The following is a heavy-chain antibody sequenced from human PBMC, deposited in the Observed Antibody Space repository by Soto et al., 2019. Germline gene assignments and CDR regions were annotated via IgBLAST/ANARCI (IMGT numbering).Heavy chain of an antibody. Sequence: ASVKVSCKASGYTFTSYGISWVRQAPGQGLEWMGWISAYNGNTNYAQKLQGRVTMTTDTSTSTAYMELRSLRSDDTAVYYCARFGHCGSTSCYILGPHYYGMDVWGQGTTVTVYS. CDR3: ARFGHCGSTSCYILGPHYYGMDV. D-gene: IGHD2-2*02. CDR2: ISAYNGNT. CDR1: GYTFTSYG. V-gene: IGHV1-18*04. J-gene: IGHJ6*02.